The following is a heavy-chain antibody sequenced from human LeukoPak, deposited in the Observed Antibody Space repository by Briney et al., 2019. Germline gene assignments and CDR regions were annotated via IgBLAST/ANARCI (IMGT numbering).Heavy chain of an antibody. J-gene: IGHJ4*02. CDR2: IWYDGSNK. Sequence: PGGSLRLSCAASGFTFSSYGMHWVRQAPGKGLEGVAAIWYDGSNKYYAASVKGRFTISRDNSKNTLYLQMNSLRAEDTAVYYCARDYYDSGGYHPFDCWGQGSLVTAAS. CDR1: GFTFSSYG. D-gene: IGHD3-22*01. V-gene: IGHV3-33*01. CDR3: ARDYYDSGGYHPFDC.